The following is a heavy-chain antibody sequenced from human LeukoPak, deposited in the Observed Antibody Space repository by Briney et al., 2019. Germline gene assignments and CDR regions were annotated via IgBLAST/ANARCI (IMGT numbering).Heavy chain of an antibody. CDR3: ARVLPRLGYCSSTSCYGEHNWFDP. D-gene: IGHD2-2*01. Sequence: PSETLSLTCAVYGGSFSGYYWSWIRQPPGKGLEWIGEINHSGSTNYNPSLKSRVAISADTSKNQFSLRLSSVTAADTAVYYCARVLPRLGYCSSTSCYGEHNWFDPWGQGTLVTVSS. J-gene: IGHJ5*02. CDR2: INHSGST. CDR1: GGSFSGYY. V-gene: IGHV4-34*01.